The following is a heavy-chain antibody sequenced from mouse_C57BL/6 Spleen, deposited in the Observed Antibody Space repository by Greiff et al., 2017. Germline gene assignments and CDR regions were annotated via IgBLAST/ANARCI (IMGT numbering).Heavy chain of an antibody. CDR1: GYAFTNYL. Sequence: QVQLQQSGAELVRPGTSVKVSCKASGYAFTNYLIEWVKQRPGQGLEWIGVINPGSGGTNYNEKFKGKATLTADKSSSTAYMQLSSLTSEDSAVYFCARRVGAMDYWGQGTSVTVSS. CDR2: INPGSGGT. V-gene: IGHV1-54*01. CDR3: ARRVGAMDY. J-gene: IGHJ4*01.